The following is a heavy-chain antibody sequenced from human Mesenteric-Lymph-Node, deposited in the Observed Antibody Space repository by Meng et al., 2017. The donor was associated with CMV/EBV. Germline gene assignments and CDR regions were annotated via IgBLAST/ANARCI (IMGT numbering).Heavy chain of an antibody. CDR3: ARGRRKLYYYGSGSDAFDI. CDR2: IFYNGNT. J-gene: IGHJ3*02. V-gene: IGHV4-61*01. CDR1: GGSVNSGSHL. D-gene: IGHD3-10*01. Sequence: SETLSLTCVVSGGSVNSGSHLWTWIRQPPGKGLEWIGYIFYNGNTKYDPSLQSRVTMSLDMSKNQFSLRLSSVTAADTAVYYCARGRRKLYYYGSGSDAFDIWGQGTMVTVSS.